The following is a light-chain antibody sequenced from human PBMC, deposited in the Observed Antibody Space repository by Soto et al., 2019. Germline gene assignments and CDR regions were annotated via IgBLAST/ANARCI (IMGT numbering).Light chain of an antibody. CDR1: SSDVGGHNS. CDR2: DVS. V-gene: IGLV2-14*01. Sequence: QSALTQPASVSGSPGQSITISCTGTSSDVGGHNSVAWYQHNPGKAPKLMIYDVSNRPSGVSSRFSGSKSGNTASLSISGLQAEDEADYYCAAWDDSLWVFGGGTKVTVL. J-gene: IGLJ3*02. CDR3: AAWDDSLWV.